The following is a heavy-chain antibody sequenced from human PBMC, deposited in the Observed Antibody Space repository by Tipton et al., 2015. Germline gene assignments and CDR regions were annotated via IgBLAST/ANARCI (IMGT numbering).Heavy chain of an antibody. V-gene: IGHV4-59*01. D-gene: IGHD3-10*01. Sequence: LRLSCTVSGVSISSYYWTWIRQPPGKGLQWVGNVFHTGATSYNSSLKSRVTISVDTSKNQFSLKLSSVTAADTAVYYCARGLLLWFGMSDYWGRGTLVTVSS. CDR3: ARGLLLWFGMSDY. CDR1: GVSISSYY. CDR2: VFHTGAT. J-gene: IGHJ4*02.